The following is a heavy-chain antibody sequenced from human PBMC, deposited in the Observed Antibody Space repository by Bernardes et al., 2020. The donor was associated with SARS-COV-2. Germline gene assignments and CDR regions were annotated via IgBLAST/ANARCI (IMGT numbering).Heavy chain of an antibody. CDR3: VRGTRNYYGMDV. CDR2: INGDGSTT. J-gene: IGHJ6*02. Sequence: GGSLRLSCVASGFTFSNYWMHWVRQAPGKGRVWVSQINGDGSTTNNADSVKGRFTISRDNAKNTLYLQLNSLRAEDTAVYSCVRGTRNYYGMDVWGQGTTVTVSS. V-gene: IGHV3-74*01. D-gene: IGHD2-15*01. CDR1: GFTFSNYW.